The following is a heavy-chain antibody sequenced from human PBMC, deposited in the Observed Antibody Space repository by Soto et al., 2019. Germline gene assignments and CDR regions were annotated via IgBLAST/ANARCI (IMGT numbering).Heavy chain of an antibody. CDR1: GFTFSSYA. J-gene: IGHJ4*02. CDR2: ISGSGGST. V-gene: IGHV3-23*01. CDR3: ATMALYCSGGSCYSGASYFDY. D-gene: IGHD2-15*01. Sequence: GGSLRLSCAASGFTFSSYAMSWVRQAPGKGLEWVSAISGSGGSTYYADSVKGRFTISRDNSKNTLYLQMNSLRAEDTAVYYCATMALYCSGGSCYSGASYFDYWGQGTLVTVSS.